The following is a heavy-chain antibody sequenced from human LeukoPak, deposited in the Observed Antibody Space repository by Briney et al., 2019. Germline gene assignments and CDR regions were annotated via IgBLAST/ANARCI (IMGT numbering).Heavy chain of an antibody. CDR3: ARHIQLWLFDY. CDR2: IYYSGST. CDR1: GASISSYY. V-gene: IGHV4-59*08. D-gene: IGHD5-18*01. J-gene: IGHJ4*02. Sequence: KPSETLSLTCTVSGASISSYYWSWIRQPPGQGLEWIGHIYYSGSTNYNPSLKSRVTISVETSKNQFSLKLSSVTAADTAVYYCARHIQLWLFDYWGQGTLVTVSS.